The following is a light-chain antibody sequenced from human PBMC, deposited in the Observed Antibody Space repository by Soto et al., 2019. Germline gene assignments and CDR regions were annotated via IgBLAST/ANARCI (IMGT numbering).Light chain of an antibody. V-gene: IGKV3-15*01. Sequence: EIVMTQSPATLSVSPGERATLSCRASQSVSSNLAWYQQKPGQAPRLLIYDTSTRATGIPATFSGSGSGTEFTLTISSLQSEDFAVYYCQQYHNWPPWTFGQGTKVEIK. CDR3: QQYHNWPPWT. CDR2: DTS. J-gene: IGKJ1*01. CDR1: QSVSSN.